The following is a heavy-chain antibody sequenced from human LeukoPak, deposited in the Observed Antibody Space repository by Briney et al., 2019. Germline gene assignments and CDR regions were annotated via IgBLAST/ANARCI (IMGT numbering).Heavy chain of an antibody. Sequence: PGGSLRLSCAASGFTFSSYAMSWVRQAPGKGLEWVSAISGSGGSTYYADSVKGRFTISSDNSKNTLYLQMNSLRAEDTAVYYCAKDMWIGWENLFDYWGQGTLVTVSS. D-gene: IGHD1-26*01. CDR2: ISGSGGST. V-gene: IGHV3-23*01. J-gene: IGHJ4*02. CDR3: AKDMWIGWENLFDY. CDR1: GFTFSSYA.